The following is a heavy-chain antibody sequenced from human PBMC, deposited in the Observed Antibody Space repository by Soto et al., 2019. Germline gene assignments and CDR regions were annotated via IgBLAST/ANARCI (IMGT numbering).Heavy chain of an antibody. CDR1: GYMFTGYY. D-gene: IGHD5-18*01. CDR3: TSKVDTFNLDY. V-gene: IGHV1-2*02. J-gene: IGHJ4*02. CDR2: INPDSGGT. Sequence: GASVKVSCKASGYMFTGYYMHWVRQAPGQGLEWVGWINPDSGGTNYQQQFQGRVTMTRDTSISTAYLELSSLRSDDTSVYCCTSKVDTFNLDYWGQGTLVTVSS.